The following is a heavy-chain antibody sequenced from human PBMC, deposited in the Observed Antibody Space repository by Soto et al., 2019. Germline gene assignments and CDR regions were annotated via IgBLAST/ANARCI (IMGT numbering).Heavy chain of an antibody. CDR3: ASRSRSENCNTMSCYLTH. J-gene: IGHJ4*02. V-gene: IGHV4-39*01. D-gene: IGHD3-22*01. CDR1: DASISTSNYY. CDR2: VFYGGNT. Sequence: QLQLQESGPGLVKPSETLSLTCTVSDASISTSNYYWDWLRQPPGKGLEWIGSVFYGGNTYYNPSLKSRVSMSVDTSKSQFSLQLSSVTAADTAVYYCASRSRSENCNTMSCYLTHWGQGTQVTVSS.